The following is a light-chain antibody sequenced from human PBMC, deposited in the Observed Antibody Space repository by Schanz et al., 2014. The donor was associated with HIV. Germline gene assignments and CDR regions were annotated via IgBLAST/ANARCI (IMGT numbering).Light chain of an antibody. J-gene: IGLJ3*02. Sequence: QSALTQPASVSGSLGQSITISCTGTSADIGAYKSVSWYQQHPGKAPKLIIYDVNNRPSGVSDRFSGSKSANTASLAISGLQADDEGDYYCTSYTTNRTVAFGGGTKLTVL. CDR1: SADIGAYKS. CDR3: TSYTTNRTVA. V-gene: IGLV2-14*03. CDR2: DVN.